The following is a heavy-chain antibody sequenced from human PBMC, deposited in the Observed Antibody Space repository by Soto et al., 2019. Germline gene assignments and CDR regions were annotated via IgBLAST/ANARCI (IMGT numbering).Heavy chain of an antibody. D-gene: IGHD3-3*01. CDR1: DYTFAAYW. CDR2: INPRDSDV. V-gene: IGHV5-51*01. CDR3: ATPDYTQNIKHHSYYS. J-gene: IGHJ3*02. Sequence: LGESLKISCKGFDYTFAAYWIGWVRQMPGKGLEWTGVINPRDSDVKYSPPFEGQVTISADKSINTAFLQWRSLKASDTAMYYCATPDYTQNIKHHSYYSWGQGTRVTVSS.